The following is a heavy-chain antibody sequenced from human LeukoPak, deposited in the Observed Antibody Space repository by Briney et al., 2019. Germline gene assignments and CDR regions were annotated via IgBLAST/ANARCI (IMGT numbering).Heavy chain of an antibody. V-gene: IGHV1-46*01. J-gene: IGHJ6*03. Sequence: ASVNLSFKSSGYTFTSYYMHWVRHAPGQGLEWMGIINPSGGSTNYAQKLQGRVTMTTDTSTSTAYMELRSLRSDDTAVYYCARFPGDYDILTGYYTYYYMDVWGKGTTVTVSS. CDR3: ARFPGDYDILTGYYTYYYMDV. CDR1: GYTFTSYY. CDR2: INPSGGST. D-gene: IGHD3-9*01.